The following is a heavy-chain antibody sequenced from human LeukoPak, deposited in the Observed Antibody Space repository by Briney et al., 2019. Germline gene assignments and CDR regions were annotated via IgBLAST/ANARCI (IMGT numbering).Heavy chain of an antibody. CDR3: ARATAGLYYYYGMDV. J-gene: IGHJ6*02. Sequence: SETLSLTCTVSGGSISSYYWSWIRQPPGKGLEWIGYIYYSGSTNHNPSLKSRVTISVDTSKNQFSLKLSSVTAADTAVYYCARATAGLYYYYGMDVWGQGTTVTVSS. CDR1: GGSISSYY. CDR2: IYYSGST. V-gene: IGHV4-59*01.